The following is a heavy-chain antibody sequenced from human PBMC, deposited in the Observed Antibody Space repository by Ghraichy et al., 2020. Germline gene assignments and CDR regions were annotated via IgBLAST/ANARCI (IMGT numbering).Heavy chain of an antibody. CDR1: GFTFSSYG. D-gene: IGHD5-12*01. V-gene: IGHV3-33*01. J-gene: IGHJ6*02. CDR3: AREGDIVATIPERYYYGMDV. CDR2: IWYDGSNK. Sequence: GGSLRLSCAASGFTFSSYGMHWVRQAPGKGLEWVAVIWYDGSNKYYADSVKGRFTISRDNSKNTLYLQMNSLRAEDTAVYYCAREGDIVATIPERYYYGMDVWGQGTTVTVSS.